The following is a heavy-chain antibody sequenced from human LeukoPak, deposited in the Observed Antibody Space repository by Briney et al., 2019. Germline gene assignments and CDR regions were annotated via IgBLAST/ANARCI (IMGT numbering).Heavy chain of an antibody. CDR2: IQYNGNT. V-gene: IGHV4-59*01. CDR1: GGSISGYY. CDR3: ARVLIDSSGWYHFDS. J-gene: IGHJ4*02. Sequence: MPSETLSLTCTVSGGSISGYYWSWIRQPPGKGLEWIGLIQYNGNTNYNPSLKSRITISVDTSNNDFSLNVRSVTAADTAVYYCARVLIDSSGWYHFDSWGQGTLVTVSS. D-gene: IGHD6-19*01.